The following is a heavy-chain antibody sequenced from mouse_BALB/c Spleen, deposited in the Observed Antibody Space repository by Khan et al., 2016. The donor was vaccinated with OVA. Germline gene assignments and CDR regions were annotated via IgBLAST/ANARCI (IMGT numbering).Heavy chain of an antibody. V-gene: IGHV1S137*01. Sequence: VQLQESGPELVRPGVSVKISCKGSGYTFTDYAMHWVKQRHAKSLEWIGVISTYSGNTNYNQKFKGKATMTVDKSSSTAYMELARLTSEDSAIYYCARGRFGHYDGFAYWGQGTLVTVSA. CDR3: ARGRFGHYDGFAY. CDR2: ISTYSGNT. CDR1: GYTFTDYA. J-gene: IGHJ3*01. D-gene: IGHD1-2*01.